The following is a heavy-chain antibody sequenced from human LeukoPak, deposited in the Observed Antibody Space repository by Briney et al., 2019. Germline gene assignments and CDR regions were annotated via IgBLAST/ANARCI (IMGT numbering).Heavy chain of an antibody. D-gene: IGHD4/OR15-4a*01. J-gene: IGHJ4*02. CDR1: GGSLSGYY. CDR3: AREGRMSMGIEY. V-gene: IGHV4-34*01. CDR2: INHGGST. Sequence: SEALSLTCAVYGGSLSGYYWSWIRQSPGKGLEWIGEINHGGSTNYNPSLKSRVTMSVDTSKNHFSLKLSSVTAADTAVYFCAREGRMSMGIEYWGQGTLVTVSS.